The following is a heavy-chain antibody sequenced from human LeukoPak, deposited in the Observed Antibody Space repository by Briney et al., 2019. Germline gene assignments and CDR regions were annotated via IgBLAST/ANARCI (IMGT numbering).Heavy chain of an antibody. V-gene: IGHV3-7*01. CDR1: GFTFSSYW. Sequence: GGSLRLSCAASGFTFSSYWMSWVRQAPGKGLEWVANIKQDGSEKYYVDSVKGRFTISRDNAKNSLYLQMNSLRAEDTAVYYCARGPRTRWYAYYYMDVWGKGTTVTVSS. J-gene: IGHJ6*03. CDR3: ARGPRTRWYAYYYMDV. CDR2: IKQDGSEK. D-gene: IGHD6-13*01.